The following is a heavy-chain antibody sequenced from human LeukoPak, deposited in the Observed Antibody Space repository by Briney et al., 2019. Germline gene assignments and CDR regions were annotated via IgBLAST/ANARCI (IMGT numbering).Heavy chain of an antibody. V-gene: IGHV3-74*01. D-gene: IGHD4-17*01. CDR2: INSDRSST. Sequence: GGSLRLSCAASGFTFSNYWMHWVRQAPGKGLVWVSRINSDRSSTTSADSVKGRFTISRDNAKNTLYLQMNSLRAEDTAVYYCAKGRATVIDYWGQGTLVTVSS. CDR1: GFTFSNYW. J-gene: IGHJ4*02. CDR3: AKGRATVIDY.